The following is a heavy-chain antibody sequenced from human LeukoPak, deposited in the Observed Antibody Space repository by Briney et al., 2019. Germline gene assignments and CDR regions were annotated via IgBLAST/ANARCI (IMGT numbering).Heavy chain of an antibody. V-gene: IGHV3-7*01. CDR1: GFAFSSYW. CDR2: IKHDGSEK. J-gene: IGHJ6*03. D-gene: IGHD1-1*01. CDR3: ARVGWNGFYMDV. Sequence: GGSLRLSCAASGFAFSSYWMSWVRQAPGKGLEWVAHIKHDGSEKYYMDSVKGRFTISRDNAKNSLNLQMNSLTAEDTAVYYCARVGWNGFYMDVWGKGTTVTVSS.